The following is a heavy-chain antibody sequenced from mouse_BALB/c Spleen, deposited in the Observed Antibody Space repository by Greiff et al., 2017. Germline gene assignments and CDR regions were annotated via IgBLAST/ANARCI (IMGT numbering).Heavy chain of an antibody. CDR1: GFTFSSYA. J-gene: IGHJ2*01. Sequence: KLVESGGGLVKPGGSLKLSCAASGFTFSSYAMSWVRQSPEKRLEWVAEISSGGSYTYYPDTVTGRFTISRDNAKNTLYLEMSSLRSEDTAMYYCARSNPYYFDYWGQGTTLTVSS. CDR3: ARSNPYYFDY. D-gene: IGHD2-5*01. V-gene: IGHV5-9-4*01. CDR2: ISSGGSYT.